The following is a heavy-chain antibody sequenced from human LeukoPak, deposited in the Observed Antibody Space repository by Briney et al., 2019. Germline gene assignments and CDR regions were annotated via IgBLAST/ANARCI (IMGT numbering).Heavy chain of an antibody. CDR2: IHFSGSA. D-gene: IGHD1-26*01. V-gene: IGHV4-59*01. CDR1: GGSITTYY. Sequence: PSETLSLTCTVPGGSITTYYWSWVRQPPGEGLEYIGQIHFSGSANYNPSLESRVAMSLDASKNQFSLKVSSVTAADTAIYYCAREIRVVGATHYFDYWGQGSLVTVSS. CDR3: AREIRVVGATHYFDY. J-gene: IGHJ4*02.